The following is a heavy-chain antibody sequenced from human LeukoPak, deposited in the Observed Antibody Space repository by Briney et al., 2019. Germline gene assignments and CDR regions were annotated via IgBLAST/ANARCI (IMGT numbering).Heavy chain of an antibody. D-gene: IGHD3-22*01. J-gene: IGHJ4*02. Sequence: SVKVSCKASGGTFSSYAISWVRQAPGQGLEWMGGIIPIFGTANYAQKFQGRVTITADESTSTAYMELSSLRSEDTAVYYCARLFSSYYYDSSGYYVEWGQGTLATVSS. CDR3: ARLFSSYYYDSSGYYVE. CDR1: GGTFSSYA. CDR2: IIPIFGTA. V-gene: IGHV1-69*13.